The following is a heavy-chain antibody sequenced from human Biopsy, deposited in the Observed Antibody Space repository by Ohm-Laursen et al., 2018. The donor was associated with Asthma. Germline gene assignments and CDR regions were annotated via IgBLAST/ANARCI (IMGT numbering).Heavy chain of an antibody. CDR1: GFPFRGFG. CDR3: AKESGTVGWHADYLEE. CDR2: ISGGGPST. D-gene: IGHD6-19*01. Sequence: SLRPSCTASGFPFRGFGMTWVRQAPGRGLEWVATISGGGPSTFYAASVKGRFTISSDTLKNTVFLHLSSLRAEDTAVYYCAKESGTVGWHADYLEEWGRGTLVTVSS. J-gene: IGHJ4*02. V-gene: IGHV3-23*01.